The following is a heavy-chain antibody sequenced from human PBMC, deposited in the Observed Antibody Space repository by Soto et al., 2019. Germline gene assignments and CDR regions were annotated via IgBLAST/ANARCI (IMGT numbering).Heavy chain of an antibody. D-gene: IGHD6-19*01. CDR2: IKQDGIET. CDR3: ARPLGWRDAFDI. J-gene: IGHJ3*02. Sequence: SGGSLRLSCAASGFTFSTYWMGWVRQAPGKGLEWVANIKQDGIETYYVDSVKGRFTISRDDAKNSLFLQMNSLRAEDTAVYYCARPLGWRDAFDIWGQGTMVTVSS. CDR1: GFTFSTYW. V-gene: IGHV3-7*01.